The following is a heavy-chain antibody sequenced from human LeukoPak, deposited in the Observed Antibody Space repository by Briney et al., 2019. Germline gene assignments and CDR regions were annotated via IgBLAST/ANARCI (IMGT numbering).Heavy chain of an antibody. CDR3: ARDSGWFRFDY. CDR2: IKEDGGEK. Sequence: GGSLRLSCAASGFTFSSYWMTWVRQAPGKGLEWVANIKEDGGEKYYVDSVKGRFTISRDNTKNSLYLQMNSLRAEDTAVYYCARDSGWFRFDYWGQGTLATVSS. CDR1: GFTFSSYW. D-gene: IGHD6-13*01. J-gene: IGHJ4*02. V-gene: IGHV3-7*03.